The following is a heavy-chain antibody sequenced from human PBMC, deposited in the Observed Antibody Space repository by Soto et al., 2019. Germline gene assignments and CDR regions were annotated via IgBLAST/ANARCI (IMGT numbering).Heavy chain of an antibody. Sequence: GGSLRLSCAASGFTFSSYGMHWVRQAPGKGLEWVAVIWYDGSNKYYADSVKGRFTISRDNSKNTLYLQMNSLRAEDTAVYYCARERQDIVVVPAASPDYWGQGTLVTVSS. CDR1: GFTFSSYG. CDR3: ARERQDIVVVPAASPDY. D-gene: IGHD2-2*01. J-gene: IGHJ4*02. V-gene: IGHV3-33*01. CDR2: IWYDGSNK.